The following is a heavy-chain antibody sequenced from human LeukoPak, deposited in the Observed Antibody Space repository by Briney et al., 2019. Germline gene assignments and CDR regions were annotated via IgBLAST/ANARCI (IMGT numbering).Heavy chain of an antibody. CDR3: ARDGHDILTGHNWFDP. D-gene: IGHD3-9*01. V-gene: IGHV4-4*07. J-gene: IGHJ5*02. Sequence: SETLSLTCTVSGGSISSYYWSWIRQPAGKGLEWIERIYTSGSTNYNPSLKSRVTMSVDTSKNQFSLKLSSVTAADTAVYYCARDGHDILTGHNWFDPWGQGTLVTVSS. CDR1: GGSISSYY. CDR2: IYTSGST.